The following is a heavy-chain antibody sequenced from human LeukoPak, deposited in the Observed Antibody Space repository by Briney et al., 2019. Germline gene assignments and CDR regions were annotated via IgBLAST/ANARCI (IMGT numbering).Heavy chain of an antibody. CDR3: ARVDRFFDY. D-gene: IGHD1-14*01. CDR1: GFTFSSYE. CDR2: ISSSGSTI. J-gene: IGHJ4*02. V-gene: IGHV3-48*03. Sequence: GGSLRLSCAASGFTFSSYEMNWVRQAPGKGLEWVSYISSSGSTIYYADSAKGRFTISRDNAKNSLYLQMNSLRAEDTAVYYCARVDRFFDYWGQGTLVTVSS.